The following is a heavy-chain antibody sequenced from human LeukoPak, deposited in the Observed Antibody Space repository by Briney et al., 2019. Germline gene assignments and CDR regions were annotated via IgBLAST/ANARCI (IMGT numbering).Heavy chain of an antibody. CDR2: ISYDGSNK. CDR1: GFTFSSYG. D-gene: IGHD1-1*01. V-gene: IGHV3-30*03. CDR3: ARDIRQQLTN. Sequence: GGSLRLSCAASGFTFSSYGMHWVRQAPGKGLEWVAVISYDGSNKYYADSVKGRFTISRDNSKNTLYLQMNSLRVEDTAVYYCARDIRQQLTNWGQGTLVTVSS. J-gene: IGHJ4*02.